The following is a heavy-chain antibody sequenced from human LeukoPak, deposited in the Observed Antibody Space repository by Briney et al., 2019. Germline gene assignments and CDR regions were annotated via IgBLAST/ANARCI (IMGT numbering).Heavy chain of an antibody. J-gene: IGHJ4*02. CDR2: IYPGDSDT. V-gene: IGHV5-51*01. Sequence: GESLKISCKASGYTFTSYWIGWVRQMPGKGLEWMGIIYPGDSDTRYSPSFEGQVTISADKSINTAYLQWSRLKASDTAMYYCASLEGGSTWYYFDYWGQGTLVTVSS. D-gene: IGHD6-13*01. CDR3: ASLEGGSTWYYFDY. CDR1: GYTFTSYW.